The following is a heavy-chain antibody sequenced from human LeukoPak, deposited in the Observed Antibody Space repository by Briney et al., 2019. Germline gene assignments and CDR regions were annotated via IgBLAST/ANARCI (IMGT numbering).Heavy chain of an antibody. Sequence: GASVKVSCKASGGTFSSYAISWVRQAPGQGLEWMGGIIPIFGTANYAQKFQGRVTITADESTSTAYMELSSLRSEDTAVYYCARVGRSHCSGGSCYDYWGQGTLVTVSS. J-gene: IGHJ4*02. CDR3: ARVGRSHCSGGSCYDY. V-gene: IGHV1-69*13. D-gene: IGHD2-15*01. CDR2: IIPIFGTA. CDR1: GGTFSSYA.